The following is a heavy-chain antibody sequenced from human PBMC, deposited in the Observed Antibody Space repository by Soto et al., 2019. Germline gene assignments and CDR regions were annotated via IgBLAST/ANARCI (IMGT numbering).Heavy chain of an antibody. D-gene: IGHD6-19*01. Sequence: QVQLVESGGGVVQPGRSLRLSCAASGFTFSSYAMHWVRQAPGKGLEWVAVISYDGSNKYYADSVKGRFTISRDNSKNTLYLQMNSLRAEDTAVYYCAREYSSGRYREEFDYWGQGTLVTVSS. CDR2: ISYDGSNK. CDR3: AREYSSGRYREEFDY. V-gene: IGHV3-30-3*01. J-gene: IGHJ4*02. CDR1: GFTFSSYA.